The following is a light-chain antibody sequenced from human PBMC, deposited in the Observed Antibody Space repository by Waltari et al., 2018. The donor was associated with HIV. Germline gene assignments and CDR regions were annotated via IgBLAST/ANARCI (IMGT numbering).Light chain of an antibody. J-gene: IGLJ3*02. CDR2: YDD. Sequence: QSVLTQPPSVSEATSQRVTISCSGSSSNIGNNAVTWYQQLPGKATKLLIYYDDLLPSGVSDRFSGSKSGTSASLAISGLQSEDEADYYCAAWDDSLNGWVFGGGTKLTVL. V-gene: IGLV1-36*01. CDR1: SSNIGNNA. CDR3: AAWDDSLNGWV.